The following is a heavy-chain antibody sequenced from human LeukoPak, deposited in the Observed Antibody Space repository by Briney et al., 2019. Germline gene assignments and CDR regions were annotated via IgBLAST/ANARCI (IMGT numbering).Heavy chain of an antibody. Sequence: SQTLSLTCAVSGGSISSGSYSWSWIRQPPGKGLEWIGYIYHSGSTYYNPSLKSRVTISVDRSKNQFSLKLSSVTAADTAVYYCARDVVGYFDYWGQGTLVTVSS. D-gene: IGHD2-15*01. CDR3: ARDVVGYFDY. V-gene: IGHV4-30-2*01. CDR2: IYHSGST. CDR1: GGSISSGSYS. J-gene: IGHJ4*02.